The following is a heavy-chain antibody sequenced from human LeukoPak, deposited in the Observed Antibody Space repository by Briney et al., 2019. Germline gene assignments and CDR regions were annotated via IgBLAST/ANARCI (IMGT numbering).Heavy chain of an antibody. CDR2: INHDATNI. CDR3: ASEGATLAYDAFDI. CDR1: GFTFSSYV. D-gene: IGHD1-26*01. V-gene: IGHV3-74*01. Sequence: PGGSLRLSCAASGFTFSSYVMHRVRQAPGKGLVWVSRINHDATNIIYADSVKGRFSISRDNAKNSLYLQMNSLRAEDTALYYCASEGATLAYDAFDIWGQGTMVTVSS. J-gene: IGHJ3*02.